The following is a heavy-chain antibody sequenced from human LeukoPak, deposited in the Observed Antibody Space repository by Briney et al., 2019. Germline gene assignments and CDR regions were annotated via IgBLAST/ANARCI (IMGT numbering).Heavy chain of an antibody. CDR1: GYTFTSYG. CDR2: ISAYNGNT. J-gene: IGHJ6*02. V-gene: IGHV1-18*01. Sequence: ASVKVSCKASGYTFTSYGISWVRQAPGQGLEWMGWISAYNGNTNYAQKLQGRVTMTTDTSTSTACMELRSLRSDDTAVYYCAREVSDYYYGMDVWGQGTTVTVSS. D-gene: IGHD2-21*01. CDR3: AREVSDYYYGMDV.